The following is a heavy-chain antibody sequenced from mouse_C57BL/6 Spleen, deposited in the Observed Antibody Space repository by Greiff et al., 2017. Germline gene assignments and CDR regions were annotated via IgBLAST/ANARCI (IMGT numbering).Heavy chain of an antibody. V-gene: IGHV5-17*01. CDR3: ARDDYARDAMDY. D-gene: IGHD2-13*01. Sequence: EVKVVESGGGLVKPGGSLKLSCAASGFTFSDYGMHWVRQAPEKGLEWVAYSSSGSSTIYYADTVKGRITISRDNAKTTLFLQMTSLRSEDPAMYYCARDDYARDAMDYWGQGTSVTVSS. CDR1: GFTFSDYG. CDR2: SSSGSSTI. J-gene: IGHJ4*01.